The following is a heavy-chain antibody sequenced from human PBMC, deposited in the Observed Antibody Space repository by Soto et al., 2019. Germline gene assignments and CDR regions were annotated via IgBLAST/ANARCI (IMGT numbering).Heavy chain of an antibody. D-gene: IGHD2-15*01. Sequence: PGGSLRLSCAASGFTFSTYWMSWVRQAPGKGLEWVANIKQDGSEKYYVDSVKGRFTISRDNAKNSLYLQMNSLKTEDTAVYYCARGGYCSGGSCYSRPEEYYYYYGMDVWGQGTTVTVSS. J-gene: IGHJ6*02. V-gene: IGHV3-7*03. CDR2: IKQDGSEK. CDR1: GFTFSTYW. CDR3: ARGGYCSGGSCYSRPEEYYYYYGMDV.